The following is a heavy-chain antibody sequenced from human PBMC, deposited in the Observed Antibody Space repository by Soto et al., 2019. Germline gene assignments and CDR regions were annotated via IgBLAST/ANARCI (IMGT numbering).Heavy chain of an antibody. CDR1: GYTFTSYD. CDR3: ARGLRRGCSSTSCYAP. D-gene: IGHD2-2*01. CDR2: MNPNSGNT. Sequence: ASVKVSCKASGYTFTSYDIYWVRQATGQGLEWMGWMNPNSGNTGYAQKFQGRVTMTRNTSISTAYMELSSLRSEDTAVYYCARGLRRGCSSTSCYAPWGQGTLVTVSS. V-gene: IGHV1-8*01. J-gene: IGHJ5*02.